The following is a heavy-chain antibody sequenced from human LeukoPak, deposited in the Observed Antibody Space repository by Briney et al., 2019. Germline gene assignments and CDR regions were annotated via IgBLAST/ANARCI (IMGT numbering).Heavy chain of an antibody. CDR2: ISGSGGST. V-gene: IGHV3-23*01. CDR1: GFTFSSYA. Sequence: GGSLRLSCAASGFTFSSYAMSWVRQAPGKGLEWVSTISGSGGSTYYADSVKGRFTISRDNSKNTLYLQMNSLRAEDTAVYYCAKDLSRYSSSSFNWFDPWGQGTQVTVSS. J-gene: IGHJ5*02. CDR3: AKDLSRYSSSSFNWFDP. D-gene: IGHD6-13*01.